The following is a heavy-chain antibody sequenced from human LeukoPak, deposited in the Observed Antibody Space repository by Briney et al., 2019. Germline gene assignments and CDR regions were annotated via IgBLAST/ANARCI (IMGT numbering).Heavy chain of an antibody. Sequence: GASVKVSCKASGYTFTSYGISWVRQAPGQGLEWMGWISAYNGNTNYAQKFQGRVTITADKSTRTAYMELSSLRSEDTAVYYCASSYYYDSSGYYVDYWGQGTLVTVSS. CDR1: GYTFTSYG. CDR2: ISAYNGNT. J-gene: IGHJ4*02. V-gene: IGHV1-18*01. D-gene: IGHD3-22*01. CDR3: ASSYYYDSSGYYVDY.